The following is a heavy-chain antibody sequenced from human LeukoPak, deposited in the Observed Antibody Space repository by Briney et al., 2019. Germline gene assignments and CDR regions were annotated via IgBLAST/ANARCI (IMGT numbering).Heavy chain of an antibody. V-gene: IGHV1-69*05. CDR2: IIPIFGTA. CDR1: GGTFSSYA. CDR3: ARSQRWLQLVFDAFDI. D-gene: IGHD5-24*01. J-gene: IGHJ3*02. Sequence: GASVKVSCKASGGTFSSYAISWVRQAPGQGLEWMGGIIPIFGTANYAQKFQGRVTITTDESTSTACMELSSLRSEDTAVYYCARSQRWLQLVFDAFDIWGQGTMVTVSS.